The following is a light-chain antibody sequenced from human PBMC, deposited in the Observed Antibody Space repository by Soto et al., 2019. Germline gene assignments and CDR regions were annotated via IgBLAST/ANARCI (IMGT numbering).Light chain of an antibody. CDR3: QQSNSLPRT. V-gene: IGKV1-12*01. J-gene: IGKJ4*01. CDR2: AAS. Sequence: DIQMTQSPSFVSASVGDRVTITCRASQAVSTWLAWYQQKPGDAPKLLIYAASTLQSGVPSRFSGSGSGTDFTLTIRSQQPEDFATYYWQQSNSLPRTFGGGTKVEIK. CDR1: QAVSTW.